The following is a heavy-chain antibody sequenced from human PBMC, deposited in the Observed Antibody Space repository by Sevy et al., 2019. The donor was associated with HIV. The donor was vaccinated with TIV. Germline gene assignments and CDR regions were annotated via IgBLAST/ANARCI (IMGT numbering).Heavy chain of an antibody. J-gene: IGHJ4*02. Sequence: GSLRLFCCAPGFIFSSLAINLVRPGPRKGLEGVSTNRGSGDKTFYADSVKGRFTISRDNSKNTLYLQMNSLRAEDTAVYYCAKARYINGWYVLDYWGQGTLVTVSS. V-gene: IGHV3-23*01. D-gene: IGHD6-19*01. CDR3: AKARYINGWYVLDY. CDR1: GFIFSSLA. CDR2: NRGSGDKT.